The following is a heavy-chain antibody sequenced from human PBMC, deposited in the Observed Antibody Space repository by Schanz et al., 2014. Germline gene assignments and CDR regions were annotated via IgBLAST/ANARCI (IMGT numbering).Heavy chain of an antibody. CDR3: AKVRGDQRGAFDS. D-gene: IGHD4-17*01. CDR2: IDTAGSYT. V-gene: IGHV3-9*01. Sequence: VQLVESGGGVVQPGRSLRLSCAASGFTFDDHAMHWVRQVPGKGLEWVSTIDTAGSYTSYVDSVKGRFTISRDNAKNSLYLQMNSLRVDDTAFYFCAKVRGDQRGAFDSWGQGTLVTVSS. J-gene: IGHJ4*02. CDR1: GFTFDDHA.